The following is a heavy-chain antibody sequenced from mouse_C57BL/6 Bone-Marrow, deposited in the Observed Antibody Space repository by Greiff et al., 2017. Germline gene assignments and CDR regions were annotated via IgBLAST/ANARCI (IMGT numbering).Heavy chain of an antibody. J-gene: IGHJ1*03. V-gene: IGHV5-4*01. Sequence: EVQVVESGGGLVKPGGSLKLSCAASGFTFSSYAMSWVRQTPEKRLEWVATISDGGSYTYYPDNVKGRVTISRDNAKNNLYLQMSHLKSEDTAMYYCARLTTPVLDVWGTGTTVTVSS. CDR2: ISDGGSYT. CDR1: GFTFSSYA. CDR3: ARLTTPVLDV. D-gene: IGHD1-1*01.